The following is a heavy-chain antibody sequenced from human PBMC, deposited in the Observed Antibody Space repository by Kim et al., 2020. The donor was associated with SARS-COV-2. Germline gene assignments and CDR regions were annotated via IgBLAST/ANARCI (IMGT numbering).Heavy chain of an antibody. V-gene: IGHV3-30*07. Sequence: DSVKGRFTISEDNSKKTLYLQMNSLRAEDTAVYYCAGDPRKLYNYYGMDVWGQGTTVTVSS. D-gene: IGHD3-10*01. CDR3: AGDPRKLYNYYGMDV. J-gene: IGHJ6*02.